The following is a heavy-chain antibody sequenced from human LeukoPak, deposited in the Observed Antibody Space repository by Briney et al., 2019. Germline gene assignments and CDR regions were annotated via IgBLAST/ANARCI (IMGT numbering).Heavy chain of an antibody. J-gene: IGHJ4*02. CDR2: IKQDGIEK. Sequence: GGSLRLSCAASGFTFSNYWMSWVRQAPGKGLEWVAKIKQDGIEKYYVDSVKGRFTISRDNAKNSLYLQMNSLRAEDTAVYYCASLGGTVTKVEYFLDYWGQGTLVTVSS. CDR1: GFTFSNYW. V-gene: IGHV3-7*01. D-gene: IGHD4-17*01. CDR3: ASLGGTVTKVEYFLDY.